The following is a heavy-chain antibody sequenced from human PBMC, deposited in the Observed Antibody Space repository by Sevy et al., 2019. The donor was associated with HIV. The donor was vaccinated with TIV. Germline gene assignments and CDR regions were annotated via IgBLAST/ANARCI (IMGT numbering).Heavy chain of an antibody. CDR3: AKDLQCSMVRGGRAYYYYGMDV. CDR2: ISYDGSNK. J-gene: IGHJ6*02. V-gene: IGHV3-30*18. Sequence: GGSLRLSCAASGFTFSSYGMHWVRQAPGKGLEWVAVISYDGSNKYYADSVKGRFTISRDNSKNTLYLQMNSLRAEDTAVYYCAKDLQCSMVRGGRAYYYYGMDVWGQGTTVTVSS. CDR1: GFTFSSYG. D-gene: IGHD3-10*01.